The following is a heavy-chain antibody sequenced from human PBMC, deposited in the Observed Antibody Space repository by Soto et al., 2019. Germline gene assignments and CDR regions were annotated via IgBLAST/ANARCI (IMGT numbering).Heavy chain of an antibody. CDR3: AKDKRAVAGHFDY. D-gene: IGHD6-19*01. Sequence: ESGGGLVQPGRSLRLSCAASGFTFDDYAMHWVRQAPGKGLEWVSGISWNSGSIGYADSVKGRFTISRDNAKNSLYLQMNSLRAEDTALYYCAKDKRAVAGHFDYWGQGTLVTVSS. CDR1: GFTFDDYA. V-gene: IGHV3-9*01. J-gene: IGHJ4*02. CDR2: ISWNSGSI.